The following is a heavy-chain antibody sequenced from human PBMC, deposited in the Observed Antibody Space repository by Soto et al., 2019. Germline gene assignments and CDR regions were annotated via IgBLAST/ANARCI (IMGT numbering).Heavy chain of an antibody. CDR1: GYTFTNYG. J-gene: IGHJ6*02. CDR2: ISAYNGNT. V-gene: IGHV1-18*01. D-gene: IGHD2-2*01. CDR3: ARSFTSSQWRYGMDV. Sequence: QVQLVQSGAEVKKPGASVKVSCKASGYTFTNYGISWVRQAPGQGLEWMGWISAYNGNTNYAQKLQGRVTMTTDTSTSTDYMELRSLRSDDTAVYYCARSFTSSQWRYGMDVWGQGTTVTVSS.